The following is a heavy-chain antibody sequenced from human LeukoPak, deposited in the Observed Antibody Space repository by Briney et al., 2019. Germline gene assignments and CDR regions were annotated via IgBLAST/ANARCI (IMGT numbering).Heavy chain of an antibody. CDR3: ARGGPNRSGWTLDY. D-gene: IGHD6-19*01. CDR1: GYTFTEYA. CDR2: INADSGST. V-gene: IGHV1-3*01. J-gene: IGHJ4*02. Sequence: GASVKVSCKASGYTFTEYAMHWVRLAPGHGLEWMGWINADSGSTESSQRFQGRPSITWDTSATTAYMELSSLTSEDTAVYYCARGGPNRSGWTLDYCGPGTLVTVSS.